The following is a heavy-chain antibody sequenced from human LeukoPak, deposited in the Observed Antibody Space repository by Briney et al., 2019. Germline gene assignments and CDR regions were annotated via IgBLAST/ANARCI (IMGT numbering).Heavy chain of an antibody. J-gene: IGHJ4*02. Sequence: PGGSLRLSCAASGFTFSSFSMNWVRQAPGKGLEWVSSISANGNYIYHADSVKGRFTISRDNAKNSLYLQMNSLRAEDTAVYYCARVYGSSDFDYWGQGTLVTVSS. CDR3: ARVYGSSDFDY. CDR2: ISANGNYI. D-gene: IGHD1-26*01. V-gene: IGHV3-21*01. CDR1: GFTFSSFS.